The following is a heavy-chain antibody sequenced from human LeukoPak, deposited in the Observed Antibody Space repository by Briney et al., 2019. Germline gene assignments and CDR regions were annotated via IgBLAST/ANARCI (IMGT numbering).Heavy chain of an antibody. D-gene: IGHD2-15*01. CDR1: GGSISSYY. CDR2: IYYSGST. V-gene: IGHV4-59*01. Sequence: SETLSLTCTVSGGSISSYYWSWIRQPAGKGLEWIGYIYYSGSTNYNPSLKSRVTISVDTSKNQFSLKLSSVTAADTAVYYCASLVVANPGAFDIWGQGTMVTVSS. J-gene: IGHJ3*02. CDR3: ASLVVANPGAFDI.